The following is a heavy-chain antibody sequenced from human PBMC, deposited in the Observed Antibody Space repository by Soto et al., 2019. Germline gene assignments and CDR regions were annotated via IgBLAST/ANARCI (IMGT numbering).Heavy chain of an antibody. CDR3: AAAPRSAYYYGSGSYPNYYYTDV. CDR1: GFTFTSSA. V-gene: IGHV1-58*02. D-gene: IGHD3-10*01. CDR2: IVVGSGNT. Sequence: SVKVSCKASGFTFTSSAMQWVRQARGQRLEWIGWIVVGSGNTNYAQKFQERVTITRDMSTSTAYMELSSLRSEDTAVYYCAAAPRSAYYYGSGSYPNYYYTDVWGKGTTVTVSS. J-gene: IGHJ6*03.